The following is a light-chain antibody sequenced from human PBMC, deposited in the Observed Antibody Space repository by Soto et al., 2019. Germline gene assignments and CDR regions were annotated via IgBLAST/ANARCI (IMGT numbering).Light chain of an antibody. V-gene: IGLV2-14*01. Sequence: QSALTQPASVSGSPGQSITISCTGTSSDVGGYNYVSWYQQHPGKGPKLMIYEVSNRPSGVSNRFSGSKSGNTASLTISGXXAEDEADYYCSSYTTSSTPVVFGGGTKLTVL. CDR2: EVS. CDR1: SSDVGGYNY. CDR3: SSYTTSSTPVV. J-gene: IGLJ2*01.